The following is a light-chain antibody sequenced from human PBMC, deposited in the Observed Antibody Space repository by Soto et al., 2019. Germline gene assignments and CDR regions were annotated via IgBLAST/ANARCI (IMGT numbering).Light chain of an antibody. CDR1: NSNLGAGYD. CDR3: ASWDDSLSGPV. V-gene: IGLV1-47*02. J-gene: IGLJ3*02. Sequence: QAVVTQPPSVSGAPGQRVTISCTGNNSNLGAGYDVHWYQQLPGAAPKLVIYSNNQRPSGVPDRFSGSKSGTSASLAISGLRSEDEADYYCASWDDSLSGPVFGGGTQLTVL. CDR2: SNN.